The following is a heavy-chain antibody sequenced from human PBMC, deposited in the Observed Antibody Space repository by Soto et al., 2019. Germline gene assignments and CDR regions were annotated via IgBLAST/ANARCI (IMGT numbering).Heavy chain of an antibody. D-gene: IGHD6-13*01. J-gene: IGHJ6*03. Sequence: QVQLVQSGAEVKKPGSSVKVSCKASGGTFSSYTISWVRQAPGQGLEWMGRIIPILGIANYAQKFQGRVTITADKSTSTAYMELSSLRSEDMAVYYCTRDGIAAAPYYYYYMDVWGKGTTVTVSS. CDR3: TRDGIAAAPYYYYYMDV. CDR1: GGTFSSYT. V-gene: IGHV1-69*08. CDR2: IIPILGIA.